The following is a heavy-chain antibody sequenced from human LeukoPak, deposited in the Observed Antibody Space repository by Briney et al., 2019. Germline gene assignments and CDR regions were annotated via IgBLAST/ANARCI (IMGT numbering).Heavy chain of an antibody. CDR3: AKDSGYYDSSGYHEY. D-gene: IGHD3-22*01. Sequence: GGSLRLSCAASGFTFSSYGMHWVRQAPGKGLEWVAVIWYDGSNKYYADSVKGRFTISRDNSKNTLDLQMNSLRPEDTAVYYCAKDSGYYDSSGYHEYWGQGTLVTVSS. CDR1: GFTFSSYG. V-gene: IGHV3-30*02. J-gene: IGHJ4*02. CDR2: IWYDGSNK.